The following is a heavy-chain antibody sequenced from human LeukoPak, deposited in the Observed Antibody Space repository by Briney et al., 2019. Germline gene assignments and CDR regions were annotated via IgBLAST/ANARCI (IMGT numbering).Heavy chain of an antibody. D-gene: IGHD3-22*01. CDR2: IKQDGSEK. J-gene: IGHJ4*02. Sequence: GGSLRLSCAASGFIFSSYWMSWVRQAPGKGLEWVANIKQDGSEKYYVDSVKGRFTISRDNAKNSLYLQMNSLRAEDTAVYYCARDKYYYDSSGYYGTNGGFDYWGQGTLVTVSS. CDR1: GFIFSSYW. CDR3: ARDKYYYDSSGYYGTNGGFDY. V-gene: IGHV3-7*01.